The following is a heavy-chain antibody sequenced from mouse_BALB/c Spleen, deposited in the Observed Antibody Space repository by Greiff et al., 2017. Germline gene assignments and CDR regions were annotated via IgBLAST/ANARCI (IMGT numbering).Heavy chain of an antibody. D-gene: IGHD3-1*01. J-gene: IGHJ2*01. CDR1: GFTFSSYA. CDR3: ARGRNSGFFDY. Sequence: EVKVVESGGGLVKPGGSLKLSCAASGFTFSSYAMSWVRQTPEKRLEWVASISSGGSTYYPDSVKGRFTISRDNARNILYLQMSSLRSEDTAMYYCARGRNSGFFDYWGQGTTLTVSS. V-gene: IGHV5-6-5*01. CDR2: ISSGGST.